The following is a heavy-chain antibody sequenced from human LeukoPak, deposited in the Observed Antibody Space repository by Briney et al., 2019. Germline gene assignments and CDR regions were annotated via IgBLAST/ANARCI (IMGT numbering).Heavy chain of an antibody. V-gene: IGHV1-2*02. CDR3: AKQAEEQWLLIDY. J-gene: IGHJ4*02. CDR1: GYTFTGYY. Sequence: ASVKVSCKASGYTFTGYYMHWVRQAPGQGLEWMGWINPNSGGTNYAQKFQGRVTMTRDTSISTAYMELSRLRSVDTAVYYCAKQAEEQWLLIDYWGQGTLVTVSS. CDR2: INPNSGGT. D-gene: IGHD6-19*01.